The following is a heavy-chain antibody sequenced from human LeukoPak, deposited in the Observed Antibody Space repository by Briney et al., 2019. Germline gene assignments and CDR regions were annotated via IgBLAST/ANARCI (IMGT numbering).Heavy chain of an antibody. J-gene: IGHJ4*02. CDR2: VIPIFGTA. Sequence: ASVTVSCKASVYTFTVYYMYWVRQAPGQGLEWMGGVIPIFGTANYPQKFQGRVTITTDESTSTAYMELSSLRSEDTAVYYCARDLRRYSYGYGYWGQGTLVTVSS. CDR1: VYTFTVYY. V-gene: IGHV1-69*05. D-gene: IGHD5-18*01. CDR3: ARDLRRYSYGYGY.